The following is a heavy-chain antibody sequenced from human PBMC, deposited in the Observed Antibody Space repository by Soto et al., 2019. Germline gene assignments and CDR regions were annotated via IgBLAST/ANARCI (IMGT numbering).Heavy chain of an antibody. CDR2: ISAYNGNT. D-gene: IGHD6-6*01. Sequence: ASAKVSCKASGYTFTSYGISWVRQAPGQGLEWMGWISAYNGNTNYAQKLQGRVTMTTDTSTSTAYMELRSLRSDDTAVYYCARGPPRGQPPIAARPGADNWFDPWGQGTLVTVSS. CDR1: GYTFTSYG. V-gene: IGHV1-18*04. J-gene: IGHJ5*02. CDR3: ARGPPRGQPPIAARPGADNWFDP.